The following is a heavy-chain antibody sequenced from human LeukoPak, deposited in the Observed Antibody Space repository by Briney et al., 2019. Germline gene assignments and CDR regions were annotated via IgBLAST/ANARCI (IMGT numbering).Heavy chain of an antibody. Sequence: GGSLRLSCAASGFTFSSYSMNWVRQAPGKGLEWVSSISSSSSYIYYADSVKGRFTISRDNAKNTLYLQMNSLRAEDTAVYYCARDRYGTNRGGFDYWGQGTLVTVSS. D-gene: IGHD1-1*01. V-gene: IGHV3-21*01. CDR1: GFTFSSYS. J-gene: IGHJ4*02. CDR3: ARDRYGTNRGGFDY. CDR2: ISSSSSYI.